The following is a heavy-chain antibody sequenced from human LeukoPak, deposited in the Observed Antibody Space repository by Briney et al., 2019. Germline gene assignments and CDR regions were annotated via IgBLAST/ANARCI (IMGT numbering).Heavy chain of an antibody. D-gene: IGHD3-9*01. CDR1: GGSFSGYY. Sequence: SETLSLTCAVYGGSFSGYYWSWIRQPPGKGLEWIGEINPSGSTNYNPSLKSRVTISVDTSKNQFSLRLSSVTAADTAVYYCARERPSYYDILTGYYPRSLPYYFDYWGQGTLVTVSS. CDR2: INPSGST. CDR3: ARERPSYYDILTGYYPRSLPYYFDY. J-gene: IGHJ4*02. V-gene: IGHV4-34*01.